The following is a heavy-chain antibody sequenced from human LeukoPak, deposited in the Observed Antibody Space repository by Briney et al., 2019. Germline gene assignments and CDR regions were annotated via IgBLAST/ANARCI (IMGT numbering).Heavy chain of an antibody. Sequence: SETLSLTCAVYGGSFSGYYWSWIRQPPGKGLEWIGEINHSGSTNYNPSLKSRVAISVDTSKNQFSLKLSSVTAADTAVYYCARGRSSGWYGGDYFDYWGQGTLVTVSS. D-gene: IGHD6-19*01. CDR3: ARGRSSGWYGGDYFDY. CDR2: INHSGST. CDR1: GGSFSGYY. V-gene: IGHV4-34*01. J-gene: IGHJ4*02.